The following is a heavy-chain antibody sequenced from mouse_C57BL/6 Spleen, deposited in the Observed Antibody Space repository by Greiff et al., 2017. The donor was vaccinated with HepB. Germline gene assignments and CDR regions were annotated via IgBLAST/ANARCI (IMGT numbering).Heavy chain of an antibody. D-gene: IGHD1-1*01. J-gene: IGHJ3*01. CDR1: GFTFTDYY. CDR3: ARGIHGSSPWFAY. Sequence: EVKLMESGGGLVQPGGSLSLSCAASGFTFTDYYMSWVRQPPGKALEWLGFIRNKANGYTTEYSASVKGRFTISRDNSQSILYLQMHALRAEDSATYYCARGIHGSSPWFAYWGQGTLVTVSA. V-gene: IGHV7-3*01. CDR2: IRNKANGYTT.